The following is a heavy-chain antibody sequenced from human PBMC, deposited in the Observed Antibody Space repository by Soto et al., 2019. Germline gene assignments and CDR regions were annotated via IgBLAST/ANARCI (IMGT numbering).Heavy chain of an antibody. CDR2: INHSGST. CDR1: GGSFSGYY. J-gene: IGHJ2*01. CDR3: ARGGLGTVTTDDWYFDL. D-gene: IGHD4-17*01. Sequence: SETLSLTCAVYGGSFSGYYWSWIRQPPGKGLEWIGEINHSGSTNYNPSLKSRVTISVDTSKNQFSLKLSSVTAADTAVYYCARGGLGTVTTDDWYFDLWGRGTLVTVLL. V-gene: IGHV4-34*01.